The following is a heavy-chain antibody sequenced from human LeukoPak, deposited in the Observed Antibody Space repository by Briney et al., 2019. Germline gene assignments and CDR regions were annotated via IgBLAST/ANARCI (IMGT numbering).Heavy chain of an antibody. CDR1: GGSISSYY. J-gene: IGHJ4*02. CDR3: ARSYYDSSGYGTSGDFDY. D-gene: IGHD3-22*01. V-gene: IGHV4-59*08. Sequence: SETLSLTCTVSGGSISSYYWSWIRQPAGKGLEWIGYIYYSGSTNYNPSLKSRVTISVDTSKNQFSLKLSSVTAADTAVYYCARSYYDSSGYGTSGDFDYWGQGTLVTVSS. CDR2: IYYSGST.